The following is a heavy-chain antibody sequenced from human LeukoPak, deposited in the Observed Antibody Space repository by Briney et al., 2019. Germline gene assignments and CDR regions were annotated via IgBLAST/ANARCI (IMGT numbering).Heavy chain of an antibody. CDR3: ARVLDYGDYLVLGY. Sequence: GGSLRLSCAASGFTFSSYGMHWVRRAPGKGLEWVALIWYDGSNKYYADSVKGRFTISRDNSKNTLYLQMNSLRAEDTAVYYCARVLDYGDYLVLGYWGQGTLVTVSS. V-gene: IGHV3-33*01. J-gene: IGHJ4*02. CDR2: IWYDGSNK. CDR1: GFTFSSYG. D-gene: IGHD4-17*01.